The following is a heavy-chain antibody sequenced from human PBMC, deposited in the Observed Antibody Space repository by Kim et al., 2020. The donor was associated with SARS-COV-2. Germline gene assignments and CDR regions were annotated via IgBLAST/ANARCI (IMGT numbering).Heavy chain of an antibody. CDR1: GGTFSSYA. CDR3: AREGGYSGYANWFDP. CDR2: IIPILGIA. V-gene: IGHV1-69*04. J-gene: IGHJ5*02. Sequence: SVKVSCKASGGTFSSYAISWVRQAPGQGLEWMGRIIPILGIANYAQKFQGRVTITADKSTSTAYMELSSLRSEDTAVYYCAREGGYSGYANWFDPWGQGTLVTVSS. D-gene: IGHD5-12*01.